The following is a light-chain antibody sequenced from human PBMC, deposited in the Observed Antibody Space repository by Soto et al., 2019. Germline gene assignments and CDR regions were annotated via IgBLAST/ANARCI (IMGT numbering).Light chain of an antibody. CDR2: DAS. Sequence: DIQMTQSPPSLSASVGDRVTITCQASQDIANYLNWYQQKPGEAPKLLIYDASNLQAGVPSRFSGSEFTTRFTFTISSLQPEDVATYYCQQFDSVPELTFGGGTKVEIK. V-gene: IGKV1-33*01. J-gene: IGKJ4*01. CDR3: QQFDSVPELT. CDR1: QDIANY.